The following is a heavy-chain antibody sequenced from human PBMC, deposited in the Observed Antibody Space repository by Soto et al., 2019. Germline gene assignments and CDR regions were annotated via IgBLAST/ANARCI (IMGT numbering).Heavy chain of an antibody. CDR3: ARVLGYSSSWYIGDYFDY. CDR1: GGSFSGYC. CDR2: INHSGST. Sequence: TRSLTCAVYGGSFSGYCWSWIRQPPGKGQEWIGEINHSGSTNYNPSLKSRVTISVDTSKNQFSLKLSSVTAADTAVYYCARVLGYSSSWYIGDYFDYWGQATLVTVS. V-gene: IGHV4-34*01. J-gene: IGHJ4*02. D-gene: IGHD6-13*01.